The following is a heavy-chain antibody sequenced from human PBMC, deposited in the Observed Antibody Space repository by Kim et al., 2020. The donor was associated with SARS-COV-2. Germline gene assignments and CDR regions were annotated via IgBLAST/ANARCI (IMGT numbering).Heavy chain of an antibody. CDR2: INTNTGNP. CDR1: GYTFTSYA. Sequence: ASVKVSCKASGYTFTSYAMNWVRQAPGQGLEWMGWINTNTGNPTYAQGFTGRFVFSLDTSVSTAYLQISSLKAEDTAVYYCAPSVGGRRSSRFLEWSYPHNWFDPWGQGTLVTVSS. CDR3: APSVGGRRSSRFLEWSYPHNWFDP. V-gene: IGHV7-4-1*02. J-gene: IGHJ5*02. D-gene: IGHD3-3*01.